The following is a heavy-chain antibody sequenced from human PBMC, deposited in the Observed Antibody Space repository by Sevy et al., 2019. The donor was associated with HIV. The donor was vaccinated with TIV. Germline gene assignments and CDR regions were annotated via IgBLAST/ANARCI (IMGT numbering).Heavy chain of an antibody. V-gene: IGHV3-48*04. Sequence: GGSLRLSCAASGFRFNYHNMNWVRQAPGKGLEWISYISNSGSTTYLADSVRGRFTISRDNAKNSLYLQMNSLRAEDTAVYYCARGYDYFDYWGQGTLVTVSS. D-gene: IGHD1-1*01. CDR3: ARGYDYFDY. J-gene: IGHJ4*02. CDR2: ISNSGSTT. CDR1: GFRFNYHN.